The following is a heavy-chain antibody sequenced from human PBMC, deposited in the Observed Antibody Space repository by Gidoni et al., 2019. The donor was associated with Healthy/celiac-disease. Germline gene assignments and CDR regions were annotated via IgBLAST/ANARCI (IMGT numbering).Heavy chain of an antibody. D-gene: IGHD1-26*01. V-gene: IGHV3-64*02. CDR3: ARGRRSSMGAFFDY. CDR2: ISSNGGST. J-gene: IGHJ4*02. Sequence: EVQLVESGEGLVQPGGSLSLSCAASGFPFSSYAMHWGRQAPGKGLEYVAAISSNGGSTYYADSVKGRFTISRDNSKNTLYLQMGSLRAEDMAVYYCARGRRSSMGAFFDYWGQGTLVTVSS. CDR1: GFPFSSYA.